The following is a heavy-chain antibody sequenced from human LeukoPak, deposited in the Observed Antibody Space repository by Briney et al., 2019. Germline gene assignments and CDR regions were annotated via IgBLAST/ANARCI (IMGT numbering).Heavy chain of an antibody. CDR3: ARARVGADPYFDY. CDR1: GYTFTNYG. Sequence: ASVKVSCKASGYTFTNYGISWVRQAPGQGLEWMGWISAYNGNTYYAQKFQGRVTITADKSTSTAYMELSSLRSEDTAVYYCARARVGADPYFDYWGQGTLVTVSS. D-gene: IGHD1-26*01. CDR2: ISAYNGNT. J-gene: IGHJ4*02. V-gene: IGHV1-18*01.